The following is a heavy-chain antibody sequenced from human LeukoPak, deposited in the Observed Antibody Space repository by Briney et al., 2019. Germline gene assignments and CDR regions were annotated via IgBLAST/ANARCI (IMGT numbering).Heavy chain of an antibody. CDR2: IYYSGST. Sequence: SETLSLTCTVSGGSVNSASYYWSWIRQPPGKGLEWIGYIYYSGSTNYNPSLKSRVTISVDTSKNQFSLKLSSVTAADTAVYYCARFARRGSYIDYWGQGTLVTVSS. CDR1: GGSVNSASYY. CDR3: ARFARRGSYIDY. J-gene: IGHJ4*02. V-gene: IGHV4-61*01. D-gene: IGHD1-26*01.